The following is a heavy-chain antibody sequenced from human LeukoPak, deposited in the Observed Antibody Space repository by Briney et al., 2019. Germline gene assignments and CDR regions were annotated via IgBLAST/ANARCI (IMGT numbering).Heavy chain of an antibody. V-gene: IGHV4-39*01. Sequence: KPSETLSLTCTVSDGSISSSSYYWGWIRQPPGKGLEWIGSIYYSGSTYYNPSLKSRVTISVDTSKNQFSLKLSSVTAADTAVYYCAYGLAAAGLYWGQGTLVTVSS. J-gene: IGHJ4*02. CDR1: DGSISSSSYY. CDR3: AYGLAAAGLY. CDR2: IYYSGST. D-gene: IGHD6-13*01.